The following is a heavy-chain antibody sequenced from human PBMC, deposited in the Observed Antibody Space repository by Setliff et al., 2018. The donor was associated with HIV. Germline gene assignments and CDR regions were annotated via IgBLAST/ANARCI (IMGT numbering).Heavy chain of an antibody. V-gene: IGHV4-34*01. CDR3: ARRTPIAAAGPAYFDY. Sequence: PSETLSLTCAVYGGSFSGFYWSWIRQPPGKGLEWIGEINHSGSTNYNPSLKSRVTMSVDTAKNQFSLKLSSVTAAETAVYYCARRTPIAAAGPAYFDYWGQGSLGTVPQ. J-gene: IGHJ4*01. CDR1: GGSFSGFY. D-gene: IGHD6-13*01. CDR2: INHSGST.